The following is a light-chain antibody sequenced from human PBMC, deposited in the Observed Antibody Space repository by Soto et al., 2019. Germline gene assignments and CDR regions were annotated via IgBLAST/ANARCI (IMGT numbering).Light chain of an antibody. V-gene: IGLV2-14*03. CDR3: NSYTSSSTLV. CDR2: NVY. CDR1: SSDVGGYSF. J-gene: IGLJ2*01. Sequence: QSALTQPASVSGSPGQSITISCTGTSSDVGGYSFVSWYQQHPGKAPKLMLYNVYDRPSGISHRFSGSRSGNTASLTISGLQAEDEAHYYCNSYTSSSTLVFGGGTKLTV.